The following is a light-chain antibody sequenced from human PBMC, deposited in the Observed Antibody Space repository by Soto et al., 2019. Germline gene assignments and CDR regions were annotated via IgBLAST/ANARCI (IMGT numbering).Light chain of an antibody. CDR2: DDN. CDR1: SSNIGGNS. CDR3: AAWDDSLNASV. J-gene: IGLJ1*01. V-gene: IGLV1-51*01. Sequence: QSVLTQPPSVSAAPGQKVTISCSGSSSNIGGNSVSWYQQLPGTAPKLLIYDDNKRPSGIPDRFSGSKSGTSASLAISGLQSEDEADYYCAAWDDSLNASVFGGGTKVTVL.